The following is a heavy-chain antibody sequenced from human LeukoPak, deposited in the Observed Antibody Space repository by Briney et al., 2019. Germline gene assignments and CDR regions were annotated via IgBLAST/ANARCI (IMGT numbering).Heavy chain of an antibody. Sequence: KPSETLSLTCTVSGGSISGYSWSWIRQPAGKGLEWIGRIYTSGSTNYNPSLKSRVTMSVDTSKNQFSLKLSSVTAADTAVYYCARGGSFSYSYFDYWGQGTLVTVSS. CDR2: IYTSGST. J-gene: IGHJ4*02. CDR1: GGSISGYS. D-gene: IGHD5-18*01. CDR3: ARGGSFSYSYFDY. V-gene: IGHV4-4*07.